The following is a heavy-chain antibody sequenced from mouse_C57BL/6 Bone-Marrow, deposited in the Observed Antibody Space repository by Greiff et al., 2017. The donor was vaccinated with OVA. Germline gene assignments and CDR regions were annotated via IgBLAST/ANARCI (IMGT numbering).Heavy chain of an antibody. CDR3: ARPIFDYYGSSYPYYFDY. CDR1: GYTFTDYY. V-gene: IGHV1-26*01. J-gene: IGHJ2*01. CDR2: INPNNGGT. Sequence: EVQLQQSGPELVKPGASVKISCKASGYTFTDYYMNWVKQSHGKSLEWIGDINPNNGGTSYNQKFKGKATLTVDKSSSTAYMELRSLTSEDSAVYYCARPIFDYYGSSYPYYFDYWGQGTTLTVSS. D-gene: IGHD1-1*01.